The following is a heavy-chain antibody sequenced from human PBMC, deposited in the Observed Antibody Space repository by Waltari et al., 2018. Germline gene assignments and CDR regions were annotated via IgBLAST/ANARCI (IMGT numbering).Heavy chain of an antibody. Sequence: QVQLVQSGAEVKNPGSSVKVSCKASGGTVSSYAISGGRQAPGPGREWVGGIIPHFGTANDAQKFQGRVTITADESTSTAYMELSSLRSEDTAVYYCARGTLNGDYGYWGQGTLVTVSS. J-gene: IGHJ4*02. CDR3: ARGTLNGDYGY. CDR1: GGTVSSYA. V-gene: IGHV1-69*01. CDR2: IIPHFGTA. D-gene: IGHD4-17*01.